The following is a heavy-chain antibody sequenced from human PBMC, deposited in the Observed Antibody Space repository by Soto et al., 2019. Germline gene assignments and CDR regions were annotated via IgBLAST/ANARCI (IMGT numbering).Heavy chain of an antibody. CDR3: AREGASRDFWSGYSYTSTGSNWFDP. CDR1: GFTFSSYG. J-gene: IGHJ5*02. D-gene: IGHD3-3*01. CDR2: ISYDGSNK. V-gene: IGHV3-30*03. Sequence: GGSLRLSCAASGFTFSSYGMHWVRQAPGKGLEWVAVISYDGSNKYYVDSVKGRFTISRDNAKNSLYLQMNSLRAEDTAVYYCAREGASRDFWSGYSYTSTGSNWFDPWGQGTLVTVSS.